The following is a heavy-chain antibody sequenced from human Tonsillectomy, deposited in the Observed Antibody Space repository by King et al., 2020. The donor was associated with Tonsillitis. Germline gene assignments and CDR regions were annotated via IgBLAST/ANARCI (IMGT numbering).Heavy chain of an antibody. V-gene: IGHV1-46*01. Sequence: QLVQSGAEVKKPGASVKVSCKASGYTFTNYYMDWVRQDPGQGLEWMGIINPSDGSTSYAQKFQGRVNMTRDTSTSTIYMELSSLRSEDTAVYYCAGGAGLVLEYYCSGMDVWGQGTTVTVSS. CDR3: AGGAGLVLEYYCSGMDV. CDR2: INPSDGST. CDR1: GYTFTNYY. J-gene: IGHJ6*02. D-gene: IGHD6-19*01.